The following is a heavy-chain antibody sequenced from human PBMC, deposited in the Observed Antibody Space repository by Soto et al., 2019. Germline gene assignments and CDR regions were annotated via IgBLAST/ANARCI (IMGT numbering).Heavy chain of an antibody. J-gene: IGHJ6*02. CDR2: IKSKTAGGTA. D-gene: IGHD2-15*01. V-gene: IGHV3-15*07. CDR3: TTQNCSGGSCYSGYYYYGLNV. Sequence: EVQLVESGGGLVKPGGSLRLSCAASGFTFSNAWMNWVRQAPGKGLEWVGRIKSKTAGGTADYADPVKGRFTISRDDSKNTLYLQMDSLITEDTAVYYCTTQNCSGGSCYSGYYYYGLNVWGQGTTVSVSS. CDR1: GFTFSNAW.